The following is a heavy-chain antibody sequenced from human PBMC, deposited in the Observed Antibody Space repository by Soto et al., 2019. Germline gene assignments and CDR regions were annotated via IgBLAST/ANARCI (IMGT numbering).Heavy chain of an antibody. Sequence: QVQLVQSGAEVKKPGASVKVSCKASGYTFTSYGISWVRQAPGQGLEWMGWISAYNGNTNYAQKLQGRVTMTTDTSQSTAYMELRSLRSDDTAVYYCARGGGRGITIFGVVITNWFDPWGQGTLVTVSS. CDR1: GYTFTSYG. CDR3: ARGGGRGITIFGVVITNWFDP. CDR2: ISAYNGNT. J-gene: IGHJ5*02. D-gene: IGHD3-3*01. V-gene: IGHV1-18*04.